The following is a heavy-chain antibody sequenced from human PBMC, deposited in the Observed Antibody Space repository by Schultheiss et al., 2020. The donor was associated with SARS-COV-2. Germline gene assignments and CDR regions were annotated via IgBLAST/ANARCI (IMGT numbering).Heavy chain of an antibody. Sequence: GGSLRLSCAASGFTFSSYGMHWVRQAPGKGLEWVAVIWYDGSNKYYADSVKGRFTISRDNSKNTLYLQMNSLRAEDTAVYYCAREGYYYYDSSGYRPFDYWGQGTLVTVSS. CDR1: GFTFSSYG. CDR3: AREGYYYYDSSGYRPFDY. CDR2: IWYDGSNK. J-gene: IGHJ4*02. V-gene: IGHV3-33*01. D-gene: IGHD3-22*01.